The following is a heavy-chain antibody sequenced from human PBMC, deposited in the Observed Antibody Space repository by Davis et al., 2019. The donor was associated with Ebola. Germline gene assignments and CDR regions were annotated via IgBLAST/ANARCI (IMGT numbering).Heavy chain of an antibody. CDR1: GGSISGYY. J-gene: IGHJ4*02. D-gene: IGHD2-2*02. V-gene: IGHV4-59*01. CDR2: IYYSGNT. CDR3: ARQHYTHSWPDIFDL. Sequence: PSETLSLTCTVSGGSISGYYWSWIRQPPGKGLEWIGYIYYSGNTYYNPSLNSRITMSVDTSKNQFSLKLSSVTAADTAVYYCARQHYTHSWPDIFDLWGQGTLVTVSS.